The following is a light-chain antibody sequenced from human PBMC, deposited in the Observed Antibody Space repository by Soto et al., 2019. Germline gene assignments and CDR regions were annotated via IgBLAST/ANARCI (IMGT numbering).Light chain of an antibody. CDR2: DAF. CDR3: QQRSDWPLT. Sequence: EIVLTQSPATLSLSPGDRATLSCRASQSVRTYFHWYQQKPGQAPRLLIYDAFKRATDIPARFSGSGSGTDFTLTISSLEPDDFAVYYCQQRSDWPLTFGGGTKVEIK. CDR1: QSVRTY. V-gene: IGKV3-11*01. J-gene: IGKJ4*01.